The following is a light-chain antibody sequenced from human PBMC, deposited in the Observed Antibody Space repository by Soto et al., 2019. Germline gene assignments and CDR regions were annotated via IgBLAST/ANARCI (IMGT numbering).Light chain of an antibody. CDR2: DVS. J-gene: IGLJ2*01. CDR1: SSDVGGYNY. Sequence: QSALTQPASVSGSPGQSITISCTGTSSDVGGYNYVSWYQQHPGKAPKLMIYDVSNRPSGVSNRFSGSTSGNTASLTISGLQAEDDADYYCSSYTSSSALVVFGGGTKVTVL. V-gene: IGLV2-14*01. CDR3: SSYTSSSALVV.